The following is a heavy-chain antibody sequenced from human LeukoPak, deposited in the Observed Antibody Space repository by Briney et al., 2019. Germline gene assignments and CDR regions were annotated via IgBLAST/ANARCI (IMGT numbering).Heavy chain of an antibody. CDR1: GFNFNTYG. D-gene: IGHD2-21*02. CDR2: ISGSGGDT. J-gene: IGHJ4*02. Sequence: GGSLRLSCAASGFNFNTYGMSWVRQVPGKGLEWVSAISGSGGDTYYADSVKGRFTISRDNSKNTLYLQMNSLRAEDTAVYYCASSACGGDCYIFDYWGQGTLVTVSS. CDR3: ASSACGGDCYIFDY. V-gene: IGHV3-23*01.